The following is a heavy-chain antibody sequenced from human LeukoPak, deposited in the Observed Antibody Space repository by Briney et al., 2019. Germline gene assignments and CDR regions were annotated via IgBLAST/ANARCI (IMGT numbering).Heavy chain of an antibody. V-gene: IGHV3-7*01. Sequence: GGSLRLSCAASGFTFSGYWMTWVRQAPGKGLEWVANIKQDGSEKYYVDSVKGRFTISRDNAKNSLYLQMNSLRAEDTAVYYCARVGILAGTSYFDYWGQGTLVTVSS. CDR1: GFTFSGYW. D-gene: IGHD6-19*01. CDR3: ARVGILAGTSYFDY. CDR2: IKQDGSEK. J-gene: IGHJ4*02.